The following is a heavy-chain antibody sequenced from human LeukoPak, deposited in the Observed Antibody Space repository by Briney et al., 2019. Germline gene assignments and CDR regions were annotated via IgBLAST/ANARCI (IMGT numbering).Heavy chain of an antibody. CDR1: GYTFTSYA. Sequence: ASVKVSCKASGYTFTSYAMHWVRQAPGQRLEWIGWINAGNGNTKYSQKFQGRVTITRDTSASTAYMELSSLRSEDTAVYYCARGDSGYCSGGSCRRNWFDPWGQGTLVTVSS. CDR2: INAGNGNT. J-gene: IGHJ5*02. CDR3: ARGDSGYCSGGSCRRNWFDP. V-gene: IGHV1-3*01. D-gene: IGHD2-15*01.